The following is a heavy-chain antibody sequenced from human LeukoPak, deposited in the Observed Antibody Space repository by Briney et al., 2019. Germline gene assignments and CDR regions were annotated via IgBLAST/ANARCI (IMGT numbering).Heavy chain of an antibody. CDR3: ARDSGYSVYMDV. CDR2: ISSSSSYI. J-gene: IGHJ6*03. Sequence: GGSLRLSCAASGFTFSSYSMNWVRQAPGKGLEWVSSISSSSSYIYYADSVKGRFTISRDNAKNSLYLQVNSLRAEDTAVYYCARDSGYSVYMDVWGKGTTVTVSS. CDR1: GFTFSSYS. V-gene: IGHV3-21*01. D-gene: IGHD3-22*01.